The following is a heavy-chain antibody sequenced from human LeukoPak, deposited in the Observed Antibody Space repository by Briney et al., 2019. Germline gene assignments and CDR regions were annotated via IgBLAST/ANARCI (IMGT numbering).Heavy chain of an antibody. Sequence: PSETLSLTCGVSGGSITQTNYWTWVRQPPGKGLEWIGEVNLQGSTNYNPSLMGRVAISVDKSENHVSLQLTSVTAADTAVYYCASVGSYRRLDYWGQGILVTVSS. J-gene: IGHJ4*02. D-gene: IGHD3-10*01. CDR3: ASVGSYRRLDY. CDR1: GGSITQTNY. CDR2: VNLQGST. V-gene: IGHV4-4*02.